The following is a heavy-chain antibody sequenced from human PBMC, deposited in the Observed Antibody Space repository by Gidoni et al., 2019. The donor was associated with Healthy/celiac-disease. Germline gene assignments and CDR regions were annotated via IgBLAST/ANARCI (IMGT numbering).Heavy chain of an antibody. Sequence: VQLLESVGGLVQPGGSLRLSCAASGFTFRSYAMSWVRQAPGKGLAWVSAISGSGGSTYYADSVKGRFTISRDNSKNTLYLQMNSLRAEDTAVYYCAKEGSPLGPTRQFDYWGQGTLVTVSS. D-gene: IGHD3-16*01. CDR1: GFTFRSYA. CDR3: AKEGSPLGPTRQFDY. V-gene: IGHV3-23*01. CDR2: ISGSGGST. J-gene: IGHJ4*02.